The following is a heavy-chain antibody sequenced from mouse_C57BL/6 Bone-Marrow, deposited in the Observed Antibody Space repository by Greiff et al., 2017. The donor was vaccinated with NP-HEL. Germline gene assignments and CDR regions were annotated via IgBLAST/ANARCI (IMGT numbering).Heavy chain of an antibody. CDR2: IDPANGNT. D-gene: IGHD4-1*01. J-gene: IGHJ2*01. Sequence: EVKLVESVAELVRPGASVKLSCTASGFNIKNTYMHWVKQRPDQGLEWIGRIDPANGNTTSAPKFQGRATITADTSSNTAYLQLSSLTSEDTAIYYCARWGNWEYYVDYWGQGTTLTVSS. V-gene: IGHV14-3*01. CDR3: ARWGNWEYYVDY. CDR1: GFNIKNTY.